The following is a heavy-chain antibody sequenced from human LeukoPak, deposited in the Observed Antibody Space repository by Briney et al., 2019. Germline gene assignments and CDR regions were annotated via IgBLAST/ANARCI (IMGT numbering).Heavy chain of an antibody. Sequence: PSETLSLTCNVSGGSISSSTHYWGWIRQPPGKRLEWIGSIYYSGSTYYNPSLKSRVTISVDTSKNQFSLKLSSVTAADTAVYYCARSGTMVVMRPMYYWGQGTLVTVSS. D-gene: IGHD4-23*01. CDR2: IYYSGST. J-gene: IGHJ4*02. CDR3: ARSGTMVVMRPMYY. V-gene: IGHV4-39*01. CDR1: GGSISSSTHY.